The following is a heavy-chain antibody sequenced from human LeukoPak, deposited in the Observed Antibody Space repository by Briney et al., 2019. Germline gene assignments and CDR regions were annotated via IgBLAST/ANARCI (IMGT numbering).Heavy chain of an antibody. D-gene: IGHD3-16*01. V-gene: IGHV3-23*01. CDR1: GFTFSSYA. CDR2: ISGSDGST. Sequence: RGSLRLSCAASGFTFSSYAMSWVRQAPGKGLEWVSAISGSDGSTYYADSVKGRFTISRDNSRDTLYLQMNSLRAEDTAVYYCAKGYYDYVWGSYYFDCWGQGTLVTVSS. J-gene: IGHJ4*02. CDR3: AKGYYDYVWGSYYFDC.